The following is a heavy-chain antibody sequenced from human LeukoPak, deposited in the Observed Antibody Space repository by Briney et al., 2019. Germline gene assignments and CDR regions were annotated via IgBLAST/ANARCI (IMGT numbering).Heavy chain of an antibody. Sequence: SVKVSCKASGGTFSSYTISWVRQAPGQGLEWMGGIIPIFGTANYAQKFQGRVTITADESTSTAYMELSSLRSEDTAVYYCARGRYSSSINSMDVWGQGTTVTVPS. V-gene: IGHV1-69*13. CDR1: GGTFSSYT. J-gene: IGHJ6*02. CDR2: IIPIFGTA. D-gene: IGHD6-6*01. CDR3: ARGRYSSSINSMDV.